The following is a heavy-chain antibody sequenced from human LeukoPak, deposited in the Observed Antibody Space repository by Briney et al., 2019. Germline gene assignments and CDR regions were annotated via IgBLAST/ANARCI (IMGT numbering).Heavy chain of an antibody. CDR1: GFTFDDYG. CDR2: VNWNGGST. D-gene: IGHD3-3*01. CDR3: AKSGGSGYYANEYYFDY. V-gene: IGHV3-20*04. J-gene: IGHJ4*02. Sequence: GGSLRLSCAASGFTFDDYGMSWVRQAPGKGLEWISGVNWNGGSTGYADSVKGRFTISRDNSKNTLYLQMNSLRAEDTAVYYCAKSGGSGYYANEYYFDYWGQGTLVTVSS.